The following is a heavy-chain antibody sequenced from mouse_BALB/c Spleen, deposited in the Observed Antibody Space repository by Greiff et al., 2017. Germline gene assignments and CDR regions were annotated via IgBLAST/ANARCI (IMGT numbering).Heavy chain of an antibody. J-gene: IGHJ3*01. Sequence: EVQLQESGGGLVKHGGSLKLSCAASGFTFSSYAMSWVRQTPEKRLEWVASISSGGSTYYPDSVKGRFTISRDNARNILYLQMSSLRSEDTAMYYCASVDYDDEGFAYWGQGTLVTVSA. D-gene: IGHD2-4*01. CDR3: ASVDYDDEGFAY. CDR1: GFTFSSYA. V-gene: IGHV5-6-5*01. CDR2: ISSGGST.